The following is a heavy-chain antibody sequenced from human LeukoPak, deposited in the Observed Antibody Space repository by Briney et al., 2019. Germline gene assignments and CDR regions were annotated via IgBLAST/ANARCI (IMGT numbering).Heavy chain of an antibody. J-gene: IGHJ4*02. CDR2: ISWNGGST. CDR3: AKDMAAYYYASGNIDY. D-gene: IGHD3-10*01. Sequence: GGSLRLSCAASGFTFSNYGMNWVRQAPGKGLEWVSLISWNGGSTYYADSVKGRFTISRDNSKNSLYLQMNSLRAEDTALYYCAKDMAAYYYASGNIDYWGQGTLVTVSS. V-gene: IGHV3-43D*03. CDR1: GFTFSNYG.